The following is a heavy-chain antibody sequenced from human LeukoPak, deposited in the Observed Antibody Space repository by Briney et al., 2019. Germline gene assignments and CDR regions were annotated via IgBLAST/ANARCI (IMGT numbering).Heavy chain of an antibody. J-gene: IGHJ5*02. CDR3: AKSVQYYDSSGYS. D-gene: IGHD3-22*01. Sequence: GGSLRVSCAASGFPFNSYVMSWVRQAPGKGLEWVSAISGRGGSTYYADSVKGRFTISRDNSKDTLYLQMNSLRAEDTAVYYCAKSVQYYDSSGYSWGQGTLVTVSS. CDR1: GFPFNSYV. V-gene: IGHV3-23*01. CDR2: ISGRGGST.